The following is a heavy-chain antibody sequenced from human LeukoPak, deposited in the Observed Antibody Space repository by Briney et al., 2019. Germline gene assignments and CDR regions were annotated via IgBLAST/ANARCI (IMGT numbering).Heavy chain of an antibody. CDR1: GGSFSGYY. V-gene: IGHV4-34*01. CDR3: ARERGYDSSGYYYPKRRAFDI. D-gene: IGHD3-22*01. Sequence: SETLFLTCAVYGGSFSGYYWSWIRQPPGKGLEWIGEINHSGSTNYNPSLKSRVTISVDTSKNQFSLKLSSVTAADTAVYYCARERGYDSSGYYYPKRRAFDIWGQGTMVTVSS. CDR2: INHSGST. J-gene: IGHJ3*02.